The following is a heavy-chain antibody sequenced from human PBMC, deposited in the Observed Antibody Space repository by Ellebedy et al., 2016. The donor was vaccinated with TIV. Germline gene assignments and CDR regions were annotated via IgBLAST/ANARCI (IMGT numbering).Heavy chain of an antibody. Sequence: SLKISCAASGFTFGDYAMHWVRQAPGKGLEWVSGIGWDSGSRGYADSLRGRFTISRDNAKNSLYLQMNSLRAEDTALYYCAKAEGLGRGYYDAFDIWGQGTMVTVSS. J-gene: IGHJ3*02. CDR3: AKAEGLGRGYYDAFDI. CDR2: IGWDSGSR. CDR1: GFTFGDYA. D-gene: IGHD3-22*01. V-gene: IGHV3-9*01.